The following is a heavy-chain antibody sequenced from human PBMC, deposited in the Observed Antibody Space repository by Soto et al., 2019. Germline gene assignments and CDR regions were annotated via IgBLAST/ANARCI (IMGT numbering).Heavy chain of an antibody. V-gene: IGHV3-48*03. CDR3: ARETLRDAIDI. CDR2: IRANDESI. CDR1: GFDFRSYE. Sequence: LRXSCVASGFDFRSYEINWVRQAPGKGLEWVSNIRANDESIYYADSVKGRVSVSRDNAKNSLFLEMNSLRVDDTAVYYCARETLRDAIDIWGQGTMVTVSS. J-gene: IGHJ3*02.